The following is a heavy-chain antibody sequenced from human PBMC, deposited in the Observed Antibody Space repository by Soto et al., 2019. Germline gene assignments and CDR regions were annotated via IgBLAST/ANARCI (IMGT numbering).Heavy chain of an antibody. V-gene: IGHV4-59*08. J-gene: IGHJ4*02. CDR2: IYYSGTT. CDR1: GDSISGYY. CDR3: ARRGGRPGYYFGY. D-gene: IGHD2-15*01. Sequence: QVQLQESGPGLVKPSETLSLTCTVSGDSISGYYWTWIRQPPGKRLEWIAYIYYSGTTNYHPSLKSRVTNSRDTSQNPFPLKVGSVTAADTAVYYCARRGGRPGYYFGYWGQGTLVTVSS.